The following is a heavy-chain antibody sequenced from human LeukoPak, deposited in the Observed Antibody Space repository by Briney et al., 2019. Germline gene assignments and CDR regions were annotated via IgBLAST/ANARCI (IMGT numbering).Heavy chain of an antibody. CDR2: ITTSGST. D-gene: IGHD2-21*01. CDR1: GLTASHNVNNA. Sequence: GGSLRLSCAASGLTASHNVNNAMSWVRHAPAKGLEWVSGITTSGSTYYADSVKGRFTISRENSNNTLYLHMDSLRAEDTAVYYCAKAPVWNYYYGLDVWGQGTTVTVSS. J-gene: IGHJ6*02. V-gene: IGHV3-23*01. CDR3: AKAPVWNYYYGLDV.